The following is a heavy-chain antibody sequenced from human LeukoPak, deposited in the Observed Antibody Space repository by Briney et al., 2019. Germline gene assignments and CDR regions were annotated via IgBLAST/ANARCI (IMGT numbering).Heavy chain of an antibody. J-gene: IGHJ4*02. Sequence: GASVKVSCKASGYTFTSYYMHWVRQAPGQGLEWMGIINPSGGSTSYAQKFQGRVTMTRDTSTSTVYMELSSLRSEDTAVYYCARGPFQYYDFWSGSHFDYWGQGTLVTVSS. CDR1: GYTFTSYY. V-gene: IGHV1-46*01. D-gene: IGHD3-3*01. CDR3: ARGPFQYYDFWSGSHFDY. CDR2: INPSGGST.